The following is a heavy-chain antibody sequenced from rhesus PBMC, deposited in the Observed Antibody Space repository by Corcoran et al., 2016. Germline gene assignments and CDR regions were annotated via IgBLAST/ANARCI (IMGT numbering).Heavy chain of an antibody. CDR2: VDPEDGEV. D-gene: IGHD6-13*01. CDR3: AIGIIVGRDY. V-gene: IGHV1-111*02. CDR1: GYTFTDYY. Sequence: EVQLMQSGAEVKKPGASVKISCKASGYTFTDYYLHWVRQAPGKGLEWMGLVDPEDGEVAHAQKFQDRVTMTADTSTDTAYMELSSLRSEDTAVYYCAIGIIVGRDYWGQGVLVTVSS. J-gene: IGHJ4*01.